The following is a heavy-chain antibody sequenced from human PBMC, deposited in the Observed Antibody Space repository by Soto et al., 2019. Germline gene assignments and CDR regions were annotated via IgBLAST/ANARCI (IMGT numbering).Heavy chain of an antibody. V-gene: IGHV1-18*01. D-gene: IGHD4-4*01. Sequence: AAVKVSCKASGYSFTTYGVTWVRQAPGQGLEWMGWISTYNGDTRVAQQHQGRVTFPVDTSKNQFSLTLYSVTAADTAVYYCARTTGRHLDFGGQGILVTVSS. CDR3: ARTTGRHLDF. CDR2: ISTYNGDT. J-gene: IGHJ4*02. CDR1: GYSFTTYG.